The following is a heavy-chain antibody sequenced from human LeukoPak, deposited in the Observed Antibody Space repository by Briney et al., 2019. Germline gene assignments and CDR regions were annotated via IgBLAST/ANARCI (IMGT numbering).Heavy chain of an antibody. CDR3: ARDMEYSSSIGFDY. D-gene: IGHD6-6*01. V-gene: IGHV1-3*03. Sequence: GASVKVSCKASGYTFTSYAMHWVRQAPGQRLEWMGWINAGNGNTKCSQEFQGRVTITRDTSTSTAYMELSSLRSEDMAVYYCARDMEYSSSIGFDYWGQGTLVTVSS. CDR1: GYTFTSYA. J-gene: IGHJ4*02. CDR2: INAGNGNT.